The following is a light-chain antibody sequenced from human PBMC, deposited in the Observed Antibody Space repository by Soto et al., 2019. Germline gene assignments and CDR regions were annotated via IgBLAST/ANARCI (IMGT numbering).Light chain of an antibody. Sequence: EIVLTQSPGTLSLSPGERATLSCRASQSVSSSYLAWYQQKPGQAPRLLISGASSRATGIPDRFSGSGSGTEFTLTISRLEPEDFAVYYCQQYGSSPLTFGGGTTVEIK. J-gene: IGKJ4*01. V-gene: IGKV3-20*01. CDR1: QSVSSSY. CDR3: QQYGSSPLT. CDR2: GAS.